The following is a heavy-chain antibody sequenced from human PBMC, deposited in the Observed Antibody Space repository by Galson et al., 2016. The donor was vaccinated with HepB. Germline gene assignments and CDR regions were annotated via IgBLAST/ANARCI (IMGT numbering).Heavy chain of an antibody. CDR1: GFTFDDYA. D-gene: IGHD6-13*01. V-gene: IGHV3-9*01. Sequence: SLRLSCAASGFTFDDYALHWVRQAPGKGLEWVSGISWNSGSIGYADSVKGRFTISRDNAKHSLYLQMNSPSAEDTALYYCTKDNGSVLRSSWFEDWGQGTLVTVSS. CDR2: ISWNSGSI. J-gene: IGHJ4*02. CDR3: TKDNGSVLRSSWFED.